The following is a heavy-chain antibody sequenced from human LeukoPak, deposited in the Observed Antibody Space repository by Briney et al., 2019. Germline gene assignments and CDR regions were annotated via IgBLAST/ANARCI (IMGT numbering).Heavy chain of an antibody. J-gene: IGHJ6*03. Sequence: PSETLSLTCTVSGGSISSYYWSWIRQPPGKGLEWIGYIYYSGSTNYNPSLKSRVTISVDTSKNQFSLKLSSVTAADTAVYYCARAGIAVAGTTYYYYYYMDVWGKGTTVTVSS. V-gene: IGHV4-59*08. CDR1: GGSISSYY. D-gene: IGHD6-19*01. CDR3: ARAGIAVAGTTYYYYYYMDV. CDR2: IYYSGST.